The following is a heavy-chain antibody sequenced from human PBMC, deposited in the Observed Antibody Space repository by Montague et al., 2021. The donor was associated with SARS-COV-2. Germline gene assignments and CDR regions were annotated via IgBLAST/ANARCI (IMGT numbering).Heavy chain of an antibody. J-gene: IGHJ6*02. CDR3: ARDNCGVWGYYGLDV. V-gene: IGHV4-59*01. Sequence: SETLSLTCTVSGGSIGTYYWNWIRQSPGKGLEWLGYIYYTGSTKYSPSLKSRVTISMDTSRDQLSLRLTSVTAADTAVYYCARDNCGVWGYYGLDVWGQGTTVNVSS. CDR2: IYYTGST. D-gene: IGHD2-21*02. CDR1: GGSIGTYY.